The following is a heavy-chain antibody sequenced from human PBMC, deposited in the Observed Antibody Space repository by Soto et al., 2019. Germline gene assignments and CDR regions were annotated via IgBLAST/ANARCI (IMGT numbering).Heavy chain of an antibody. CDR3: ATYSGNYERYGVYFGMDV. CDR2: VSGSGGST. D-gene: IGHD1-26*01. CDR1: GFTCSNYA. V-gene: IGHV3-23*01. Sequence: WGSLRLSCSASGFTCSNYAISWFRQAPGRGLEWVSSVSGSGGSTYYADSVKGRFTISRDNSKNTLYLQMNSLRAEDTAVYYCATYSGNYERYGVYFGMDVWGQGTTVTVSS. J-gene: IGHJ6*02.